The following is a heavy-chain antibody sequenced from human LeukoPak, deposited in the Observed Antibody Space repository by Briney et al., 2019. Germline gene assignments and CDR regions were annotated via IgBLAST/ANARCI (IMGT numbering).Heavy chain of an antibody. J-gene: IGHJ4*02. CDR3: ARDPGIAAAGMIPY. V-gene: IGHV4-4*07. Sequence: SGTLSLTCTVSGGSISSYYWSWIRQPAGKGLEWIGRIYTSGSTNYNPSLKSRVTMSVDTSKNQFSLKLSSVTAADTAVYYCARDPGIAAAGMIPYWGQGTLVTVSS. CDR1: GGSISSYY. CDR2: IYTSGST. D-gene: IGHD6-13*01.